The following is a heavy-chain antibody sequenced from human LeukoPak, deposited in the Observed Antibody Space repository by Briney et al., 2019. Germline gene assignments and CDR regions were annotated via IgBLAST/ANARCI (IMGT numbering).Heavy chain of an antibody. CDR2: ISSSSSYI. CDR1: GFTFSSYS. Sequence: GGSRRLSCAASGFTFSSYSMNWVRQAPGKGLEWVSSISSSSSYIYYADSVKGRFTISRDNAKNSLYLQMNSLRAEDTAVYYCAREMLSGWLLSYYYYGMDVWGQGTTVTVSS. CDR3: AREMLSGWLLSYYYYGMDV. D-gene: IGHD6-19*01. V-gene: IGHV3-21*01. J-gene: IGHJ6*02.